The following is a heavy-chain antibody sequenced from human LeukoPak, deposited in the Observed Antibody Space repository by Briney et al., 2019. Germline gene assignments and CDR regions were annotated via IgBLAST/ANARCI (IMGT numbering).Heavy chain of an antibody. CDR2: ISYSGST. V-gene: IGHV4-59*01. CDR3: ARDRGITVAGRGYWYFDL. CDR1: GGSIGSYY. Sequence: SETLSHTCTVSGGSIGSYYWSWILQPPGKGLEWMGYISYSGSTNYNPSLKSRVTISLDTSKNQVSLKLSSVTAADTAVYYCARDRGITVAGRGYWYFDLWGRGTLVTVSS. J-gene: IGHJ2*01. D-gene: IGHD6-19*01.